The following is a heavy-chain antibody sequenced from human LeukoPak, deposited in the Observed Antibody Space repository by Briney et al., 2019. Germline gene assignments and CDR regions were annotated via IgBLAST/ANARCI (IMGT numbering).Heavy chain of an antibody. V-gene: IGHV3-21*03. CDR3: ARDFYDGFALDY. CDR2: IFSSSTYI. J-gene: IGHJ4*02. D-gene: IGHD2/OR15-2a*01. CDR1: GFAFNTYS. Sequence: GGSLRLSCAASGFAFNTYSMNWVRQAPGKGLESVSFIFSSSTYIYYTDSVKGRFTISRDNARNSLYLQMDNLRAEDTGVYYCARDFYDGFALDYWGQGTLVTVSS.